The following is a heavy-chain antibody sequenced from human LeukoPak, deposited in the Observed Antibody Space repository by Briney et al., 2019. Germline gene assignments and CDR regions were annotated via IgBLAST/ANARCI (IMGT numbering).Heavy chain of an antibody. J-gene: IGHJ4*02. V-gene: IGHV3-23*01. CDR2: ITGSGGNT. D-gene: IGHD3-9*01. CDR1: GFTFSNYA. Sequence: PGASLRLSCAASGFTFSNYAMSWVRQAPGKGLEWVSAITGSGGNTYYADSVKGRFTISRDNSKNTVFLQMNSLRAEDTAVYYCAKWGDYDVLTGYYVSDYWGQGIPVTVSS. CDR3: AKWGDYDVLTGYYVSDY.